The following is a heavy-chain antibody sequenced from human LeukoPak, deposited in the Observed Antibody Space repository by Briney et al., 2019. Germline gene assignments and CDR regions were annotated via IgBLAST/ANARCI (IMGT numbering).Heavy chain of an antibody. V-gene: IGHV3-7*01. Sequence: GGSLRLSCAASGFTFSSYWMSWVRQAPGKGLEWVANIKQDGSEKYYVDSVKGRFTISRDNAKNSLYLQMNSLRAEDTAVYYCARIKDYYDSSGDFDYWGQGTLVTVSS. CDR2: IKQDGSEK. CDR3: ARIKDYYDSSGDFDY. CDR1: GFTFSSYW. J-gene: IGHJ4*02. D-gene: IGHD3-22*01.